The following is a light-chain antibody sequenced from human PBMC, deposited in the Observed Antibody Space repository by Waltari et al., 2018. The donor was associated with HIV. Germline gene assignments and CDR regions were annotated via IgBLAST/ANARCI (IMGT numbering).Light chain of an antibody. Sequence: QSALTQPPSASGSLGQSVTISCPGPSSDIGAYDFVSWFQQHPHSAPKLLLYEVTRRPSTVSARFSGSRSGNTAFLTVAGLQPDDEATYFCSSYGDSLRVLFGGGTNVTVL. J-gene: IGLJ3*02. CDR2: EVT. CDR1: SSDIGAYDF. V-gene: IGLV2-8*01. CDR3: SSYGDSLRVL.